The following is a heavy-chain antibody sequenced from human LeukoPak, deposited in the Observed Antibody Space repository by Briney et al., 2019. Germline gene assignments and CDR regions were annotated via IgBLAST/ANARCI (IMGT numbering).Heavy chain of an antibody. CDR3: AKVFAGKDYYDSSGSGSSFDY. CDR2: ISYDGSNK. J-gene: IGHJ4*02. Sequence: GGSLRLSCAASGFTFSSYAMHWVRQAPGKGLEWVAVISYDGSNKYYADSVKGRFTISRDNSKNTLYLQMNSLRAEDTAVYYCAKVFAGKDYYDSSGSGSSFDYWGQGTLVTVSS. D-gene: IGHD3-22*01. V-gene: IGHV3-30*04. CDR1: GFTFSSYA.